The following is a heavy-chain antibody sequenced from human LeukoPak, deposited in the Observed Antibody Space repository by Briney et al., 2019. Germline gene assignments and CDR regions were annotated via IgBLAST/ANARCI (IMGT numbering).Heavy chain of an antibody. CDR2: ISGDGRST. V-gene: IGHV3-74*01. J-gene: IGHJ5*02. D-gene: IGHD3-9*01. Sequence: GGSLRLSCVASGFTFSNYWAHWVRQAPGKGLEWVSRISGDGRSTNYADSVKGRFTISRDNAKNTLYLQMNSLRDVDTAVYYCASFVWRTGATQFDPWGQGTLVTVSS. CDR3: ASFVWRTGATQFDP. CDR1: GFTFSNYW.